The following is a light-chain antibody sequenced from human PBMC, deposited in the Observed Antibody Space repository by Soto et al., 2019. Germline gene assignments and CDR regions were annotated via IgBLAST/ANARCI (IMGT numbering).Light chain of an antibody. J-gene: IGLJ2*01. CDR3: QSYDSNLSVV. Sequence: QAVVTQPPSVSGAPGQRVTISCTGSRSNIGANYDVHWYQQVPGTAPKLLIYGDNNRPSGVPDRFSGSKSGTSASLAITGLQTEDEADYYCQSYDSNLSVVFGGGTKLTVL. CDR1: RSNIGANYD. V-gene: IGLV1-40*01. CDR2: GDN.